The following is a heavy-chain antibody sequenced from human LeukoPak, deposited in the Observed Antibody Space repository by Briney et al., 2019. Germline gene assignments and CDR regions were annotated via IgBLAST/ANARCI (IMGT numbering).Heavy chain of an antibody. CDR1: GFTFSSYG. V-gene: IGHV3-30*02. D-gene: IGHD4-17*01. CDR2: IRYDGSNK. CDR3: AKDYGDLTTPDFDY. J-gene: IGHJ4*02. Sequence: GGYLRLSCAASGFTFSSYGMDWVRQAPGKGLEWVAFIRYDGSNKYYADSVKGRFTISRDNSKNTLYLQMNSLRAEDTAVYYCAKDYGDLTTPDFDYWGQGTLVTVSS.